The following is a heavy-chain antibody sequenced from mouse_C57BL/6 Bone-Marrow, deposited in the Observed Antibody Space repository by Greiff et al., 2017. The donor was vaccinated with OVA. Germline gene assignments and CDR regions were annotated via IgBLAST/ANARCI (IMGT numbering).Heavy chain of an antibody. CDR2: IHPSDSDT. CDR1: GYTFTSYW. CDR3: ATGYYGSSYGFAY. J-gene: IGHJ3*01. V-gene: IGHV1-74*01. D-gene: IGHD1-1*01. Sequence: QVQLQQPGAELVKPGASVKGSCKASGYTFTSYWMHWVKQRPGQGLEWIGRIHPSDSDTTYNQKFKGKATLTVDTSSSTAYMQLSSVTSEDSAVYYCATGYYGSSYGFAYWGQGTLVTVSA.